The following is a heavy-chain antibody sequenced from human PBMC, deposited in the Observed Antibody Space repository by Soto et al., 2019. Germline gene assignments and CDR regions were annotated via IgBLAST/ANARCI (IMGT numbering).Heavy chain of an antibody. CDR2: ISGRGSTI. Sequence: GGSLRLSCAASGFTFTNYAMTWVRQAPGKGLEWVSVISGRGSTIYDADTVKGRFTISRDNSKNTLYLQMNSLRAEDTALYYCAKSYYYDSSALDGFEFWGQGTMVTVSS. D-gene: IGHD3-22*01. CDR1: GFTFTNYA. V-gene: IGHV3-23*01. J-gene: IGHJ3*01. CDR3: AKSYYYDSSALDGFEF.